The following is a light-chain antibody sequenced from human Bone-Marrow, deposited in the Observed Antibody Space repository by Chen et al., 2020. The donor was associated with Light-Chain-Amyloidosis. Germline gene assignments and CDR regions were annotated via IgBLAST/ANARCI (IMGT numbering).Light chain of an antibody. J-gene: IGLJ3*02. CDR2: DDS. CDR1: YIGTTS. Sequence: SYVLPQPSSVSVAPGPSATIACGENYIGTTSVPWYQQTPGQAPLLVFYDDSARPSGIPARLSGTNSGNTATLTISRVEAGDEADYYCQVWDRSSDRPVFGGGTKLTVL. V-gene: IGLV3-21*02. CDR3: QVWDRSSDRPV.